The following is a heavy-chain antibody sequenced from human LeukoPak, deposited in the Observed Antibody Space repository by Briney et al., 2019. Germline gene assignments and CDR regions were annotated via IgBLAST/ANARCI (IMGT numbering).Heavy chain of an antibody. CDR3: AKGNGDFHNWFDP. Sequence: GGSLRLSCAASGFTFSSYAMSWVRQAPGKGLEWVSAISGSGGSTYYADSVKGRFTISRDNSKNTLYRQMNSLRAEDTAVYYFAKGNGDFHNWFDPWGQGTLVTVSS. V-gene: IGHV3-23*01. J-gene: IGHJ5*01. CDR1: GFTFSSYA. D-gene: IGHD4-17*01. CDR2: ISGSGGST.